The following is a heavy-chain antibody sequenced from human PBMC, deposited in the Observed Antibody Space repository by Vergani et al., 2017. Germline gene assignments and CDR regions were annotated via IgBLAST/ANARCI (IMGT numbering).Heavy chain of an antibody. J-gene: IGHJ6*02. Sequence: EVQLLESGGGLVQPGGSLRLSCAASGFTFSSYAMSWVRQAPGKGLEWVSTISGSGGSTYYADSVKGRFTISRDNSKNTLYLQMNSLRAEDTAVYYCAKDPGVYCSGGSCYPSDCYYGMDVWGQGTTVTVSS. V-gene: IGHV3-23*01. CDR1: GFTFSSYA. CDR3: AKDPGVYCSGGSCYPSDCYYGMDV. CDR2: ISGSGGST. D-gene: IGHD2-15*01.